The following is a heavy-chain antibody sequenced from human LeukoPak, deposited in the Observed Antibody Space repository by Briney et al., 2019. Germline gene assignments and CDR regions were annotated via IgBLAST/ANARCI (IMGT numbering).Heavy chain of an antibody. D-gene: IGHD2-2*01. Sequence: SETLSLTCTVSGGSISSGGFYWSWIRQHPGKGLEWIGYIYYSGSTYYNPSLKSRVTISVDTSKYQFSLKLSSVTAADTALYYCARGRVQLDYWGQGTLVTVSS. CDR1: GGSISSGGFY. CDR3: ARGRVQLDY. J-gene: IGHJ4*02. V-gene: IGHV4-31*03. CDR2: IYYSGST.